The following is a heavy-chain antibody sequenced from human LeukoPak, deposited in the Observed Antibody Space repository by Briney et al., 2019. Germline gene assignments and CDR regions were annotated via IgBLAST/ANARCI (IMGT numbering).Heavy chain of an antibody. D-gene: IGHD1-7*01. CDR3: ARVTGTAAFDY. Sequence: GGSLRLSCAASGFTFSSYSMYWVRQAPGKGLEWISYISSKSYTTYYADSVKGRFTISRDNVENSLSLQMNSLRAEDTAVYYCARVTGTAAFDYWGQGTLVTVSS. J-gene: IGHJ4*02. CDR1: GFTFSSYS. V-gene: IGHV3-48*04. CDR2: ISSKSYTT.